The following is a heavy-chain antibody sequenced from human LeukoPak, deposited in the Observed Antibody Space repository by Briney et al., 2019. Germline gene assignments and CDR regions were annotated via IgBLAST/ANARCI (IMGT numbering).Heavy chain of an antibody. V-gene: IGHV4-31*03. CDR1: GGSISSGGYY. CDR3: ARFIGSGSLFDY. D-gene: IGHD3-10*01. Sequence: SETLSLTCTVSGGSISSGGYYWSWIRQHPGKGLEWIGYIYYSGSTYYNPSLKSRVTISVDTSKNQFSLKLSSVTAADTAVYYCARFIGSGSLFDYWGHGTLVTVSS. J-gene: IGHJ4*01. CDR2: IYYSGST.